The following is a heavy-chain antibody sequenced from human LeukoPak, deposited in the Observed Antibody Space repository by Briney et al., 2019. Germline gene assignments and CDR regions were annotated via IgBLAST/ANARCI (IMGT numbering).Heavy chain of an antibody. J-gene: IGHJ4*02. CDR3: ARDGQLANFDY. Sequence: ASVKVSCKASGYTFTSYDINWVRQATGQGLEWMGWMNPNSGGANYGQKFQGRVTMTRDTSVSTAFMELSRLTSDDTAFYYCARDGQLANFDYWGQGTLVTVSS. CDR2: MNPNSGGA. D-gene: IGHD6-6*01. V-gene: IGHV1-2*02. CDR1: GYTFTSYD.